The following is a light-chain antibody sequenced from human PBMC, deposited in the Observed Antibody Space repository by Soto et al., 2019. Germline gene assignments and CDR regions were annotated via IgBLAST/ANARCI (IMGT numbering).Light chain of an antibody. CDR2: DVN. J-gene: IGLJ2*01. V-gene: IGLV2-14*01. Sequence: QSALTQPASVSGSPGLSITLSCTGTGSDIGGYDYVSWYQRHPGKAPKVIIYDVNNRPSGVSNRFSGSKSGNTASLTISGLQDEDEAYYYCTSYASGSSHVVFGSGTKVTVL. CDR1: GSDIGGYDY. CDR3: TSYASGSSHVV.